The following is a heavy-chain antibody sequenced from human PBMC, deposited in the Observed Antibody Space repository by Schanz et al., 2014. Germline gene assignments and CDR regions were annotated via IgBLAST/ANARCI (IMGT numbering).Heavy chain of an antibody. D-gene: IGHD3-9*01. V-gene: IGHV1-18*01. Sequence: QLMQSGSEVRKPGASVKVSCKASGYIFGSHGMTWVRQAPGQGPEWMGWFSAFDDKTDYAQKFQGRLIMTTDTSTTTVYMELRGLRSDDTAVYYCARETTIITGGAFDVWGQGTMVTVSS. CDR3: ARETTIITGGAFDV. CDR2: FSAFDDKT. CDR1: GYIFGSHG. J-gene: IGHJ3*01.